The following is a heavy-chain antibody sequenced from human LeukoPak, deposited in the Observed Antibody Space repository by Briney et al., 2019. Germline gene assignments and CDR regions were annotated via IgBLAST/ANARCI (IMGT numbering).Heavy chain of an antibody. CDR3: AKSPKRGIAAAGLFDY. CDR2: ISGSGIST. CDR1: GFIFNNYG. V-gene: IGHV3-23*01. D-gene: IGHD6-13*01. Sequence: GGTLRLSCAASGFIFNNYGMSWVRQSPGKGLEWVSAISGSGISTYYADSVKGRFTISRDNSKNTLYLQMNSLRAEDTAVYYCAKSPKRGIAAAGLFDYWGQGTLVTVSS. J-gene: IGHJ4*02.